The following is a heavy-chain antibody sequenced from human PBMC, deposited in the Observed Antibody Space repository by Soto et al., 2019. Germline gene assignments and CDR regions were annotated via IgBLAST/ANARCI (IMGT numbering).Heavy chain of an antibody. J-gene: IGHJ4*02. D-gene: IGHD5-12*01. Sequence: GGSLRLSCAASGFTFSSYWMHWVRQAPGKGLVWVSRINSDGSSTSYADSVKGRFTISRDNAKNTLYLQMNSLRAEDTAVYYCARVVVATAYFDYWGQGTLVTVSS. CDR3: ARVVVATAYFDY. CDR1: GFTFSSYW. V-gene: IGHV3-74*01. CDR2: INSDGSST.